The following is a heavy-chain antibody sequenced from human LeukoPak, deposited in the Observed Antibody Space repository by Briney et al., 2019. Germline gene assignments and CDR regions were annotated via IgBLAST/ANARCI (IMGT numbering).Heavy chain of an antibody. CDR3: VRDRFYGSGNYQNAGGCFDN. J-gene: IGHJ4*02. Sequence: GGSLRLSCAASGFTFDDYAMHWVRQAPGKGLEWVSYISSSGSTIYYADSVKGRFTVSRDNAKRSLYLQLNSLRDEDTALYYCVRDRFYGSGNYQNAGGCFDNWGQGTLVTVSS. V-gene: IGHV3-48*02. CDR2: ISSSGSTI. CDR1: GFTFDDYA. D-gene: IGHD3-10*01.